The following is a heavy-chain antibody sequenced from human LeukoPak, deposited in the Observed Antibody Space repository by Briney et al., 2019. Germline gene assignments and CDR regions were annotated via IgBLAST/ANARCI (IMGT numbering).Heavy chain of an antibody. CDR2: TYYSGST. Sequence: SETLSLTCTVSGGSISSSSYYWGWIRQPPGKGLEWIGSTYYSGSTYYNPSLKSRLTISVDTSKNQFSLKLSSVTAADTAVYYCARLPYSGGALDVWGQGTMVTVSS. CDR1: GGSISSSSYY. CDR3: ARLPYSGGALDV. V-gene: IGHV4-39*01. J-gene: IGHJ3*01. D-gene: IGHD1-26*01.